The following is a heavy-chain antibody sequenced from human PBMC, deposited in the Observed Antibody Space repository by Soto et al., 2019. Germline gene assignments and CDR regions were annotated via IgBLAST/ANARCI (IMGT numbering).Heavy chain of an antibody. Sequence: QVQLQESGPGLVKPSQTLSLTCTVSGGSISTVDYWWSWIRQSPDMGLEWIGHIYDGGRTYNNPSPESRVTMAVDTSKSQRSLTLSSVSAADTAVYYCARGPSGDKVDSWGQGTLVTVSS. CDR3: ARGPSGDKVDS. CDR1: GGSISTVDYW. D-gene: IGHD7-27*01. V-gene: IGHV4-30-4*01. CDR2: IYDGGRT. J-gene: IGHJ4*02.